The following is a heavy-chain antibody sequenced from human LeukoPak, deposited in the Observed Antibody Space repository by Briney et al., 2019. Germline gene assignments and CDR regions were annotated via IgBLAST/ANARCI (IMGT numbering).Heavy chain of an antibody. CDR3: ARETVVITYYYYYYMDV. CDR2: IIVSGSTI. D-gene: IGHD3-22*01. J-gene: IGHJ6*03. CDR1: GFTFSDYY. V-gene: IGHV3-11*01. Sequence: GGSLRLSCAASGFTFSDYYMGWIGQAPGKGLEWVSYIIVSGSTIYYADSVKGRFTISRDNAKNSLYLQMNSLRAEDTAVYYCARETVVITYYYYYYMDVWGKGTTVTVSS.